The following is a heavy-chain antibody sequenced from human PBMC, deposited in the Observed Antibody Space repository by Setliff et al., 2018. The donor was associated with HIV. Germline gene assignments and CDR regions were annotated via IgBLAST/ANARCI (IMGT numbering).Heavy chain of an antibody. CDR3: ASLDGSESPYIYYYYMDV. Sequence: SETLSLTCTVSGGSISSSPYYWGWIRQPPGKGPEWIGSIHYSGSTYYNPSLKSRVTISVDTSKNQISLKLSSVTAADTAVYYCASLDGSESPYIYYYYMDVWGKGTAVTVSS. CDR2: IHYSGST. CDR1: GGSISSSPYY. D-gene: IGHD3-10*01. V-gene: IGHV4-39*01. J-gene: IGHJ6*03.